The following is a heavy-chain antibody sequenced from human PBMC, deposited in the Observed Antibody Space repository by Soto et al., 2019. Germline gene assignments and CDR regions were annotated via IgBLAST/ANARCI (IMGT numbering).Heavy chain of an antibody. Sequence: QVQLVQSGAEVKKPGASLKVSCKASGYTFTDYYVHWVRQAPGQGLEWMGWINPNSGGTKTAQKFQGRVTVTRETSISTAYMDLSRLSSDDTAVYYCARDVTRTQSCTNGVCYYHYYDMDVWGQGTMVTVSS. CDR2: INPNSGGT. CDR1: GYTFTDYY. D-gene: IGHD2-8*01. J-gene: IGHJ6*02. CDR3: ARDVTRTQSCTNGVCYYHYYDMDV. V-gene: IGHV1-2*02.